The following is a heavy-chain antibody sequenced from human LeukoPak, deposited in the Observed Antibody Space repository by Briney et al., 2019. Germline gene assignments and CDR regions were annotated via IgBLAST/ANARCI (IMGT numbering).Heavy chain of an antibody. CDR1: GGSFSGYY. J-gene: IGHJ5*02. CDR2: INHSGST. D-gene: IGHD3-10*01. V-gene: IGHV4-34*01. Sequence: SETLSLTCAVYGGSFSGYYWSWIRQPPGKGLEWIGEINHSGSTNYNPSLKSRVTISVDTSKNQFSLKLSSVTAADTAVYYCARKVNVYYYGSGSYGRGWFDPWGQGTLVTVSS. CDR3: ARKVNVYYYGSGSYGRGWFDP.